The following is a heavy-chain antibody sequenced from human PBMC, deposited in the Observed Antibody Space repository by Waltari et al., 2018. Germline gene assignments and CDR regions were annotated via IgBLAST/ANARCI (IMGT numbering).Heavy chain of an antibody. D-gene: IGHD5-12*01. CDR1: GYSFTSYW. J-gene: IGHJ3*02. CDR3: ARQEDGYPLGRHAFDI. V-gene: IGHV5-51*01. CDR2: IYPGDSDT. Sequence: EVQLVQSGAEVKKPGESLKISCKGSGYSFTSYWIGWVRQLPGKGLEWMGSIYPGDSDTRYSPSFQGQVTISADTSISTAYLQWSSLKASDTAMYYCARQEDGYPLGRHAFDIWGQGTMVTVSS.